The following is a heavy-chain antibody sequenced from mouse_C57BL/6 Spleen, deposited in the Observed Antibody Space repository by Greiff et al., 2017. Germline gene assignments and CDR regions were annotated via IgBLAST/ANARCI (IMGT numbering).Heavy chain of an antibody. CDR2: IRLKSDNYAT. J-gene: IGHJ2*01. V-gene: IGHV6-3*01. CDR1: GFTFSNYW. Sequence: DVKLQESGGGLVQPGGSMKLSCVASGFTFSNYWMNWVRQSPEKGLEWVAQIRLKSDNYATHYAESVKGRFTISRDDSKSSVYLQMNNLRAEDTGIYYCTAATTVVAPDYWGQGTTLTVSS. CDR3: TAATTVVAPDY. D-gene: IGHD1-1*01.